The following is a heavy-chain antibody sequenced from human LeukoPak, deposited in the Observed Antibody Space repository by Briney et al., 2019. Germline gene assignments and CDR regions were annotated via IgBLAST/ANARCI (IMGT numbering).Heavy chain of an antibody. V-gene: IGHV4-34*01. J-gene: IGHJ4*02. D-gene: IGHD1-7*01. CDR2: INHSGST. CDR3: ARGLTGTRDLGV. Sequence: SETLSLTCAVYGGSFSGHYWSWIRQPPGKGLEWIGEINHSGSTNYNPSLKSRVTISVDTSKNQFSLKLSSVTAADTAVYYCARGLTGTRDLGVWGQGTLVTVSS. CDR1: GGSFSGHY.